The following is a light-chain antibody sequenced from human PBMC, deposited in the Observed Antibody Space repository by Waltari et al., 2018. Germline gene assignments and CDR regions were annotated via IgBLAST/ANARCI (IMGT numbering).Light chain of an antibody. V-gene: IGKV3-20*01. CDR1: QSVRGS. CDR2: GAS. Sequence: IVMTKSTGTMSLSPGERATLSGRASQSVRGSLAWYQQKAGQAPRILIYGASSRATGIPDRFSGSGSGTDFSLTISRLEPEDFAVYYCQHYVRLPATFGQGTKVEI. J-gene: IGKJ1*01. CDR3: QHYVRLPAT.